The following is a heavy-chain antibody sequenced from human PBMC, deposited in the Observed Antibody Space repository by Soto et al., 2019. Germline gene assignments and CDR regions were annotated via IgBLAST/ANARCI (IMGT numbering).Heavy chain of an antibody. CDR1: GGTFSSYA. V-gene: IGHV1-69*06. CDR2: TIPMFGTT. D-gene: IGHD7-27*01. J-gene: IGHJ6*02. Sequence: QVQLVQSGAEVKKPGSSVKVSCKASGGTFSSYAISWVRQAPGQGLEWMGGTIPMFGTTSYAQRFQGRVTITADKSSSTAYMELSSLRSEDTAVYYWATGVGFYGMDVWGQGTTVTVAS. CDR3: ATGVGFYGMDV.